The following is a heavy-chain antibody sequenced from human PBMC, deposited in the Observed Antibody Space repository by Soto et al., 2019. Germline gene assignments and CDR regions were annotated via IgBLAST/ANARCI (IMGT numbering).Heavy chain of an antibody. D-gene: IGHD3-22*01. Sequence: QVQLVQSGAEVKKPGSSVKVSCKASGGTFSSYAISWVRQAPGQGLEWMGGITPILDTANYAQKCQDRVTITADESTSTAYMELSSLRSEDTAVYYCAGCPSGYYVFSFDYWGQGTLVTVSS. CDR1: GGTFSSYA. J-gene: IGHJ4*02. V-gene: IGHV1-69*01. CDR3: AGCPSGYYVFSFDY. CDR2: ITPILDTA.